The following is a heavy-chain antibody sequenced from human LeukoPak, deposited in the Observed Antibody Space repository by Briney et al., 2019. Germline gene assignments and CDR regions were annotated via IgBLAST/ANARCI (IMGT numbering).Heavy chain of an antibody. CDR1: GFSFSSYS. J-gene: IGHJ4*02. CDR3: ARNDFTPNLGYCVDY. CDR2: ISSDNTYI. V-gene: IGHV3-21*01. Sequence: GESLRLSCAGSGFSFSSYSMNWVRQAPGKGLEWVSSISSDNTYIYHSDSVKGRFTISRDNSKNSLYLQMNSLTVEDTAVYYCARNDFTPNLGYCVDYWGQGTLVTVSS. D-gene: IGHD1-1*01.